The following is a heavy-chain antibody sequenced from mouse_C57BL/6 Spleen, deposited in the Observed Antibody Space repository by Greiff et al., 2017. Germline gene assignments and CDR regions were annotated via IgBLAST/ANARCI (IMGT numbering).Heavy chain of an antibody. V-gene: IGHV1-4*01. D-gene: IGHD1-1*01. CDR3: ASDYDGSSELYYAMDY. J-gene: IGHJ4*01. CDR1: GYTFTSYT. Sequence: QVQLQQSGAELARPGASVKMSCKASGYTFTSYTMHWVRQRPGQGLEWIGYINPSSGYTKYNQKFKDKATLTADKSSSTAYMQLSSLTSEDSADYYCASDYDGSSELYYAMDYWGQGTSVTVSS. CDR2: INPSSGYT.